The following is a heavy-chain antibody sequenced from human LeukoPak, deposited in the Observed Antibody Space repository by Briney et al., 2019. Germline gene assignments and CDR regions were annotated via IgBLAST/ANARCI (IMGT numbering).Heavy chain of an antibody. D-gene: IGHD5-12*01. J-gene: IGHJ4*02. CDR2: ISYDGSNK. CDR3: AKLTSGYDFDY. V-gene: IGHV3-30*04. Sequence: GGSLRLSCAASGFTFSSYAMHWVRQAPGKGLEWVAVISYDGSNKYYADSVKGRFTISRDNSKNTLYLQMNSLRAEDTAVYYCAKLTSGYDFDYWGQGTLVTVSS. CDR1: GFTFSSYA.